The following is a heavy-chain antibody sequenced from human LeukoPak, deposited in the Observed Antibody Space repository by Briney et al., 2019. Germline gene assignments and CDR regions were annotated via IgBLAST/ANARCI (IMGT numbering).Heavy chain of an antibody. CDR3: ARSGSYRFDY. CDR2: TYYRSKWYN. CDR1: GDSVSNNGVA. J-gene: IGHJ4*02. Sequence: SQTLSLTCAISGDSVSNNGVAWNWIRQSPSRGLEWLGRTYYRSKWYNDYAVSAESRITINPDTTKNQFSLQLNSVTPEDTAVYYCARSGSYRFDYWGQGALVTVSS. D-gene: IGHD1-26*01. V-gene: IGHV6-1*01.